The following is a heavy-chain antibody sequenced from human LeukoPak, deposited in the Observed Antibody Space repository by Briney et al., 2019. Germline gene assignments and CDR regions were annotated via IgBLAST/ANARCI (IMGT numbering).Heavy chain of an antibody. CDR3: AKDAGEHDHLGAFDI. V-gene: IGHV3-21*01. D-gene: IGHD3-16*01. Sequence: PGGSLRLSCAASGFPFSIYSMNWVRQAPGKGLEWVSSISSSSKYIYQADSLKGRFTISRDNAKNSLYLQMNSLRVEDTAVYYCAKDAGEHDHLGAFDIWGQGTLVTVSS. CDR2: ISSSSKYI. J-gene: IGHJ3*02. CDR1: GFPFSIYS.